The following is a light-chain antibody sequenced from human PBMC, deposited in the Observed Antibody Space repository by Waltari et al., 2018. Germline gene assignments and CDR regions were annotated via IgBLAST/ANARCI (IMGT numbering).Light chain of an antibody. V-gene: IGKV1-NL1*01. CDR2: TTS. CDR3: QQYYSNPIT. Sequence: DIQMTQSPFSLSASVGDRVTISCRATQDIGSVLAWYQHKPGIAPKLLIFTTSRLESGVPSRFSGSRSGTDYSLTISSLQPEDFATYFCQQYYSNPITFGGGTKVEIE. J-gene: IGKJ4*01. CDR1: QDIGSV.